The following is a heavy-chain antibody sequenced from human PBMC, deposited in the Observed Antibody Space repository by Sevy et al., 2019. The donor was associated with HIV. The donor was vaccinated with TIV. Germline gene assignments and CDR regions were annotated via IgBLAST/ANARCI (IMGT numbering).Heavy chain of an antibody. D-gene: IGHD3-22*01. V-gene: IGHV4-39*01. CDR2: IYYSGST. CDR3: AREYYYDSSGYYYGAVWFDP. Sequence: SETLSLTCTVSGGSISSSSYYWGWIRQPPGRGLEWIGSIYYSGSTYYHPSLKSRVTISVDTSKNQFSLKLSSVTAADTAVYYCAREYYYDSSGYYYGAVWFDPWGQGTLVTVSS. CDR1: GGSISSSSYY. J-gene: IGHJ5*02.